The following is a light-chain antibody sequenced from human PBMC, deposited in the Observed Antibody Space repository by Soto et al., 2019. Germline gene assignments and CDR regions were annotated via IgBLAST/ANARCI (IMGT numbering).Light chain of an antibody. Sequence: QSVLTQPPSVSAAPGQKVTISCSGSSSNIGNNYVSWYQQLPGTAPKLLIYDNNKRPSGIPDRFSGSKSGTSATLGITGLQTGDEADYYCSSYTSSSTPYVFGTGTKVTVL. CDR3: SSYTSSSTPYV. J-gene: IGLJ1*01. CDR2: DNN. V-gene: IGLV1-51*01. CDR1: SSNIGNNY.